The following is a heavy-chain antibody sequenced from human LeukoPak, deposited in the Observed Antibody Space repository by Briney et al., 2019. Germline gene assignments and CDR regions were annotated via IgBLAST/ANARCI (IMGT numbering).Heavy chain of an antibody. CDR2: IIPIFGTA. J-gene: IGHJ6*02. Sequence: EASVKVSCKASGGTFSSYAISWVRQAPGQGLEWMGGIIPIFGTANYAQKFQGRVTITADESTSTAYMELSSLRSEDTAVYYCARDGKHIAVPGVRYPMDVWGQGTTVTVS. CDR1: GGTFSSYA. CDR3: ARDGKHIAVPGVRYPMDV. V-gene: IGHV1-69*13. D-gene: IGHD6-19*01.